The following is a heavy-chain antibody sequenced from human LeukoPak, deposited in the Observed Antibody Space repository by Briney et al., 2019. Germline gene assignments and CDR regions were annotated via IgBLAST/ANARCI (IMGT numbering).Heavy chain of an antibody. Sequence: GGSLRLSCAAPGFTFSDYYMSWIRQAPGKGLEWVSYISSSGTTIYYADSVKGRFTISRDDAKNSLYLQMNSLRVEDTAVYYCARDLDYDSSGYPAFDIWGQGTMVTVSS. CDR3: ARDLDYDSSGYPAFDI. J-gene: IGHJ3*02. V-gene: IGHV3-11*04. D-gene: IGHD3-22*01. CDR2: ISSSGTTI. CDR1: GFTFSDYY.